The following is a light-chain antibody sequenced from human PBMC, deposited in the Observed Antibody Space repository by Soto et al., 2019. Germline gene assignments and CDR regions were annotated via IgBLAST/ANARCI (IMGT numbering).Light chain of an antibody. J-gene: IGKJ4*01. CDR3: QQANSFPLT. CDR1: QNINNY. Sequence: DIQMTQSPSSLSASVGDRVSITCQASQNINNYLNWYQQKPGKAPKLLIYAASSLQSGVPSRFSGSGSGTDFTLTISNLQPEDFASYFCQQANSFPLTFGGGTKVDI. V-gene: IGKV1-12*01. CDR2: AAS.